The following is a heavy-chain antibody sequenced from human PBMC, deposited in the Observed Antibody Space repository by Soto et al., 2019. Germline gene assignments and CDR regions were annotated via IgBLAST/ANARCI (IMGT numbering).Heavy chain of an antibody. CDR1: VFTFSNYS. D-gene: IGHD2-15*01. CDR2: IGGGGDYA. Sequence: GGSLRLSCAASVFTFSNYSMSLVRQAPGKGLECVASIGGGGDYAYYADSVKGRFIISRDNSKSTLSLQMNGLRGQDTAVYYCAKDRMNHNSVLDTFDIWGQGSMVTFSS. CDR3: AKDRMNHNSVLDTFDI. J-gene: IGHJ3*02. V-gene: IGHV3-23*01.